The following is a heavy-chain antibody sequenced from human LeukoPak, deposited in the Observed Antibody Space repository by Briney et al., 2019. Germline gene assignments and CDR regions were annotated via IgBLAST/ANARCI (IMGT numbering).Heavy chain of an antibody. D-gene: IGHD2-2*01. Sequence: PGGSLRLSCAASGFTFSSYSMNWVRQAPGKGLEWVSSISSSSGYIYYADSVKGRFTISRDNAKNSLFLQMNSLRAEDTAVYYCARDRRSVVPAANAYYFDYWGQGTLVTVSS. J-gene: IGHJ4*02. CDR1: GFTFSSYS. CDR3: ARDRRSVVPAANAYYFDY. V-gene: IGHV3-21*01. CDR2: ISSSSGYI.